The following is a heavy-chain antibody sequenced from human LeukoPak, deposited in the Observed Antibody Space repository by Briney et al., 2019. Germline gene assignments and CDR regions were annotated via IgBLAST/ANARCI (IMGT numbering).Heavy chain of an antibody. CDR1: GYTFTSYG. Sequence: ASVKVSCKASGYTFTSYGISWVRQAPGQGLEWMGWISAYNGNTNYAQKLQGRVTMTTDTSTSTAYMELRSLRSDGTAVYYCASGTAAGTMGYYYCYGMDVWGQGTTVTVSS. D-gene: IGHD6-13*01. CDR3: ASGTAAGTMGYYYCYGMDV. CDR2: ISAYNGNT. V-gene: IGHV1-18*01. J-gene: IGHJ6*02.